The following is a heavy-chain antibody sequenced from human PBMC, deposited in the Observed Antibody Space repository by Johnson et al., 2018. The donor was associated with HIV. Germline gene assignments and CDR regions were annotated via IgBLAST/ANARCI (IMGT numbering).Heavy chain of an antibody. Sequence: VQLVESGGGVVQPGRSLRLSCAASGFTFSSYAMHWVRQAPGKGLEWVAVISYDGSNKYYADSVKGRFTISRDNSKNTLYLQMNSLRAEDTAVYYCARGGYYYDRYEAFDIGGQGTMVTVSS. CDR1: GFTFSSYA. CDR3: ARGGYYYDRYEAFDI. J-gene: IGHJ3*02. D-gene: IGHD3-22*01. V-gene: IGHV3-30*04. CDR2: ISYDGSNK.